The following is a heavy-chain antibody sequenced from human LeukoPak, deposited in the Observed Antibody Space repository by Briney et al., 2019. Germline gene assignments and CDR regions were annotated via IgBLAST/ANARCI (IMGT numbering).Heavy chain of an antibody. Sequence: GGSLRLSCAASGFTFSSYAMHWVRQAPGKGLEWVSGISWNSGSIGYADSVKGRFTISRDNAKNSLYLQMNSLRAEDTALYYCAKDSRWRAFDIWGQGTMVTVSS. CDR2: ISWNSGSI. CDR1: GFTFSSYA. D-gene: IGHD4-23*01. V-gene: IGHV3-9*01. CDR3: AKDSRWRAFDI. J-gene: IGHJ3*02.